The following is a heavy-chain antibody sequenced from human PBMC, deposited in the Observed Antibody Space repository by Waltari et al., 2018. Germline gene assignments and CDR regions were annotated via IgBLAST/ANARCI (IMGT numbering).Heavy chain of an antibody. J-gene: IGHJ4*02. Sequence: QVQLVESGGGVVQPGGSLRLSCAASGFTFSSYGMHWVRQAPGKGLEWVAFIRYDGSNKYYADSVKGRFTISRDNSKNTLYLQMNSLRAEDTAVYYCAKDLLKQQPSFDYWGQGTLVTVSS. CDR2: IRYDGSNK. CDR1: GFTFSSYG. V-gene: IGHV3-30*02. D-gene: IGHD6-13*01. CDR3: AKDLLKQQPSFDY.